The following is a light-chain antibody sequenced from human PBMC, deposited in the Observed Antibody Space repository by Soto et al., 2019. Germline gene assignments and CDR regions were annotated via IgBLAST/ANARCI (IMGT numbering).Light chain of an antibody. J-gene: IGLJ1*01. Sequence: QSALTQPASVSGSPGQSITISCTGTSSDIGGYNYVSWYQQYPGKAPKLMIYEVTNRPSGVSDRFSGSKSGNTASLTISGLQVEDEADYYCSSYATSSPYVFGPGTKVTVL. CDR1: SSDIGGYNY. V-gene: IGLV2-14*01. CDR3: SSYATSSPYV. CDR2: EVT.